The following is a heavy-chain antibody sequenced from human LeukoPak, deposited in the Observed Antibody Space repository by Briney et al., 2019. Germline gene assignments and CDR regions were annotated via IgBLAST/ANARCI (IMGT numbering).Heavy chain of an antibody. V-gene: IGHV3-30*02. CDR1: GFTFSSYG. J-gene: IGHJ4*02. D-gene: IGHD2-21*02. Sequence: AGGSLRLSCAASGFTFSSYGMHWVRQAPGKGLECVAFMRYDENNKYYADSVKGRFTISRDNSKNTLYLQMNSLRAEDTAVYYCAKDWRAYCGGDCYSYFDYRGQGTLVTVSS. CDR3: AKDWRAYCGGDCYSYFDY. CDR2: MRYDENNK.